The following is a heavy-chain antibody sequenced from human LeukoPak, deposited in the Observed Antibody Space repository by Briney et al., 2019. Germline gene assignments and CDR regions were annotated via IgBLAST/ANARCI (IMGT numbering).Heavy chain of an antibody. CDR2: IDHRGDI. CDR1: GGSFSRYY. V-gene: IGHV4-34*01. Sequence: PSETLSLTCAVYGGSFSRYYWSWIRQSPWKGLEWIAEIDHRGDINYNPSVKSRVTISVDTSKNQFSLKVRSLSAADTAVYYCARGATISETGYFDFWGQGTLVTVSS. CDR3: ARGATISETGYFDF. D-gene: IGHD5-24*01. J-gene: IGHJ4*03.